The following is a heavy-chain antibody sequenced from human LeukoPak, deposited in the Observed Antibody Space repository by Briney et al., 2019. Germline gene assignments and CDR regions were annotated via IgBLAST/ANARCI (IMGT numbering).Heavy chain of an antibody. CDR2: IYDSEST. Sequence: SETLSLTCAVSGGSISSGGYYWSWIRQPPGKGLEWIGDIYDSESTFYCPSLKSRVTISVDRSKNQFSLKLSSVTAADTAVYYCARGASSTQGYYYYYYYVDVWGKGTTVTVSS. CDR1: GGSISSGGYY. V-gene: IGHV4-30-2*01. CDR3: ARGASSTQGYYYYYYYVDV. D-gene: IGHD1-1*01. J-gene: IGHJ6*03.